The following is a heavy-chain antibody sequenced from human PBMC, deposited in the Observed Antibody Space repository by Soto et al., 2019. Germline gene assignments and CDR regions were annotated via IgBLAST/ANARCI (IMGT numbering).Heavy chain of an antibody. D-gene: IGHD2-2*01. CDR1: GFTFSSYG. Sequence: QVQLVESGGGVVQPGRSLRLSCAASGFTFSSYGMHWVRQAPGKGLEWVAVIWYDGSNKYYADSVKGRFTISRDNSKNTLYLQMNSRRAEDTAVYYCARPYLAIEIRDLGYWGQGALVTVTA. V-gene: IGHV3-33*01. CDR3: ARPYLAIEIRDLGY. J-gene: IGHJ4*02. CDR2: IWYDGSNK.